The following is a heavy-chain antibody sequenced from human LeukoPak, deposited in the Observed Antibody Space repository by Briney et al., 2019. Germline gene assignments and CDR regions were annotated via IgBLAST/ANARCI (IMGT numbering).Heavy chain of an antibody. V-gene: IGHV3-30*18. CDR2: ISYDGSNE. D-gene: IGHD3-22*01. J-gene: IGHJ4*02. Sequence: GGSLRLSCAASGFTFSSYGMHWVRQAPGKGLEWVAVISYDGSNEYYADSVKGRFTISRDNSKNTLYLQMNSLRAEDTAVYYCANGHYYDSSGLFDYWGQGTLVTVSS. CDR1: GFTFSSYG. CDR3: ANGHYYDSSGLFDY.